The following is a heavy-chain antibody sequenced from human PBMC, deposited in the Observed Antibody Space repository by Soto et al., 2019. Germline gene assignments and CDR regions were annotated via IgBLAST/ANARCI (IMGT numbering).Heavy chain of an antibody. CDR1: GGTFSNYA. D-gene: IGHD2-2*01. V-gene: IGHV1-69*01. CDR2: IIPIVGTG. J-gene: IGHJ6*02. CDR3: ARVVILVPTASSHFYYHMDA. Sequence: QVQLVQSGAEVRKPGSSVTVSCKASGGTFSNYAISWVRQAPGQGLEWMGGIIPIVGTGSYAQKFQGRVTITADEPTTTAYMELSSLRFEDTAVYYCARVVILVPTASSHFYYHMDAWGPGTTVTVSS.